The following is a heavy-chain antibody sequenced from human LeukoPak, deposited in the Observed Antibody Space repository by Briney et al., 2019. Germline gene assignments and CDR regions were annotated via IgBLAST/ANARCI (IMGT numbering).Heavy chain of an antibody. D-gene: IGHD1-26*01. J-gene: IGHJ4*02. CDR1: GGSISSYY. CDR2: IYYRGST. V-gene: IGHV4-59*01. Sequence: SETLSLTCTVSGGSISSYYWSWIRQPPGKGLEWIGYIYYRGSTNYNPSLKSRVTISVDMSKNQFSLKLSSVTAADTAVYYCARGRGSYYYFDYWGQGTLVTVSS. CDR3: ARGRGSYYYFDY.